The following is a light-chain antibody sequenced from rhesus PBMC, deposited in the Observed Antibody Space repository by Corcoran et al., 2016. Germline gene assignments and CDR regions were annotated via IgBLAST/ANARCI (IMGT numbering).Light chain of an antibody. Sequence: DIVMTQTPLSLPITPGEPASISCRSSQSLLHSDGNTYLHWYLQTPGQSPQLLIYGGSNRASGVPDRWSGSGSGTVFELEISKVEAEDVGVYYCVQAIAFPYSFGQGTKVEIK. CDR3: VQAIAFPYS. CDR2: GGS. J-gene: IGKJ2*01. V-gene: IGKV2-72*01. CDR1: QSLLHSDGNTY.